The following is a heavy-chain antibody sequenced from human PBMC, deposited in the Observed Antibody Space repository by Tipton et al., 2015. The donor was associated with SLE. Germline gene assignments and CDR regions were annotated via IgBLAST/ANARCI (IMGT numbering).Heavy chain of an antibody. CDR3: VKARGWDNNWYFDL. J-gene: IGHJ2*01. CDR1: GFTFSSYG. D-gene: IGHD1/OR15-1a*01. V-gene: IGHV3-NL1*01. Sequence: SLRLSCAASGFTFSSYGMHWVRQAPGKGLEWVSVIYSSGSTYYADSVKGRFTISRDNSKNTLYLQMSSLRAEDTAVYYCVKARGWDNNWYFDLWGRGTLVTVSS. CDR2: IYSSGST.